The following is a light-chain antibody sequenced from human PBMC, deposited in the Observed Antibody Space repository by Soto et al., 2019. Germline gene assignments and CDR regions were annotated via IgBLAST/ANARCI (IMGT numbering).Light chain of an antibody. Sequence: DIVMTQSPLSLPVTPGEPASISCRSSQSLLHSNGYNYLDWYLQNPGQSPQLLIYLGSNRASGGPDRFSGSGSGTDFTLKISRVEAEDVGVYYCMQSLQTPLTVGGGTKVEIK. CDR2: LGS. CDR3: MQSLQTPLT. CDR1: QSLLHSNGYNY. J-gene: IGKJ4*01. V-gene: IGKV2-28*01.